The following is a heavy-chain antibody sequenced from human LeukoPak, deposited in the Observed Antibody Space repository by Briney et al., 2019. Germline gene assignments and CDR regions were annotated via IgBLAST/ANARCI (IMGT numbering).Heavy chain of an antibody. V-gene: IGHV1-2*02. Sequence: GASVKVSCKASGYTFTGYYMHWVRQAPGQGLEWMGWINPNSGGTNYAQKFQGRVTMTRDTSISTAYMELSRLRSDDTAVYYCARDRDSMIVRPGTYFDYWGQGTLVTVSS. D-gene: IGHD3-22*01. CDR1: GYTFTGYY. J-gene: IGHJ4*02. CDR2: INPNSGGT. CDR3: ARDRDSMIVRPGTYFDY.